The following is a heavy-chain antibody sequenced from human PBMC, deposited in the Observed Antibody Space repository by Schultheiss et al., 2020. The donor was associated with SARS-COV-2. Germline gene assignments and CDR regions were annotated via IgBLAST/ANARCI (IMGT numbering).Heavy chain of an antibody. Sequence: SQTLSLTCTVSDYSISSGYYWGWIRQPPGKGLDWIGRFFTTGYTKYNPSLQSRVTISVDTSKNQFSLRLSSVTAADTAVYYCARGSYGSAASYYYYYYMDVWGKGTTVTVSS. D-gene: IGHD3-10*01. J-gene: IGHJ6*03. CDR2: FFTTGYT. CDR1: DYSISSGYY. CDR3: ARGSYGSAASYYYYYYMDV. V-gene: IGHV4-38-2*02.